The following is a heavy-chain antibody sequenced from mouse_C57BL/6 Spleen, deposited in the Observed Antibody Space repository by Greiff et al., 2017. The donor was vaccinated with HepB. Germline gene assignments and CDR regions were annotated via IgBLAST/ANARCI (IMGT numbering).Heavy chain of an antibody. CDR2: INPSSGYT. J-gene: IGHJ4*01. CDR1: GYTFTSYT. Sequence: VQLQQSGAELARPGASVKMSCKASGYTFTSYTMHWVKQRPGQGLEWIGYINPSSGYTKYNQKFKDEATLTADKSSSTAYMQLSSLTSEDSAVYYCAREGGLGAMDYWGQGTSVTVSS. CDR3: AREGGLGAMDY. D-gene: IGHD3-3*01. V-gene: IGHV1-4*01.